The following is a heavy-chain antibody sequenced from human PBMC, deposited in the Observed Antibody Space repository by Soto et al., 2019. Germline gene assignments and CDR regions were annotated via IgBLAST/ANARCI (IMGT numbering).Heavy chain of an antibody. J-gene: IGHJ4*02. CDR2: IKTDGSSP. Sequence: GGSLRLSCAASGFTFNNYWMHWVRQAPGKGLVWVSRIKTDGSSPNYADSVEGRFTISSDNAKNTLYLQMNSLRVEDTAVYYCARDRIAGSGSCDNWGQGTLVTVSS. CDR3: ARDRIAGSGSCDN. CDR1: GFTFNNYW. D-gene: IGHD3-10*01. V-gene: IGHV3-74*01.